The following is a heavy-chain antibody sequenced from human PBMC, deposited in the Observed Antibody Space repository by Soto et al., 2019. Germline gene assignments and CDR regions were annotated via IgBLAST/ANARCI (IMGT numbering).Heavy chain of an antibody. D-gene: IGHD1-26*01. V-gene: IGHV3-21*01. Sequence: GGSLRLSCAASGFTFSTYSMNWVRQAPGKGLEWVSSINGRSNYIYYADSVKGRFTISRDNAKNSLYLQMNSLRAEDTAVYYCAREDGIVGATSAFDYWGQGTLVTVSS. J-gene: IGHJ4*02. CDR1: GFTFSTYS. CDR3: AREDGIVGATSAFDY. CDR2: INGRSNYI.